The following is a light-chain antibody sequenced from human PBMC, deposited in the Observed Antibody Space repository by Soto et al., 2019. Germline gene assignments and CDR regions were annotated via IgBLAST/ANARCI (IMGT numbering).Light chain of an antibody. J-gene: IGKJ1*01. Sequence: DIKMSLSLSTLSAYVGDRVSINCRASQSISAWLAWYQQRPGKAPRLLIYKASTLEIGVPSRFSGSGSGTEFTLTISSLQPDDVAIYYCQQYNDYSWTFGQR. V-gene: IGKV1-5*03. CDR1: QSISAW. CDR3: QQYNDYSWT. CDR2: KAS.